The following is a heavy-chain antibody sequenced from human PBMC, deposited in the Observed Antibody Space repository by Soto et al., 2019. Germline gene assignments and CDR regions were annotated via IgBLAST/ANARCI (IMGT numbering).Heavy chain of an antibody. V-gene: IGHV3-23*01. CDR2: VPSGDGST. CDR1: GFTSSSYA. J-gene: IGHJ4*02. Sequence: GGSLRLSCIVSGFTSSSYAMSWVRQAPGKGLEWISTVPSGDGSTMYADSVKGRFTISRDSSNNTLYLQMNSLRAEDTAVYYCARDTGNDGSLDYWGQGTLVTVS. D-gene: IGHD1-1*01. CDR3: ARDTGNDGSLDY.